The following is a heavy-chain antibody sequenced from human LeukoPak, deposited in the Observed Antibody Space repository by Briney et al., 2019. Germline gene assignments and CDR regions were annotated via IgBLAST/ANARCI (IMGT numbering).Heavy chain of an antibody. CDR1: GFTFSSYW. CDR3: ARDRAYCSGGSCYWRY. CDR2: INSDGSST. D-gene: IGHD2-15*01. V-gene: IGHV3-74*01. Sequence: GGSLRLSCAASGFTFSSYWMHWVRHAPGKGLVWVSRINSDGSSTSYADSVKGRFTISRDNAKNTLYLQMNSLRAEDTAVYYCARDRAYCSGGSCYWRYWGQGTLVTVSS. J-gene: IGHJ4*02.